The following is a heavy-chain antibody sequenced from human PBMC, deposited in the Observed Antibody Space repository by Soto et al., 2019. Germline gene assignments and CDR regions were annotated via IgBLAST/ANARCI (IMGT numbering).Heavy chain of an antibody. J-gene: IGHJ4*01. CDR2: ISGEGTKT. D-gene: IGHD1-26*01. CDR3: ARGSLGTPGIDY. V-gene: IGHV3-74*01. CDR1: GFTFNNHW. Sequence: GGSLRLSCEASGFTFNNHWMHWVRQAPGKGLVCLSVISGEGTKTDYADSVKGRFTISRDNAKNTLYLQMEGLGAEDTAIYSCARGSLGTPGIDYSGQGILVTVSS.